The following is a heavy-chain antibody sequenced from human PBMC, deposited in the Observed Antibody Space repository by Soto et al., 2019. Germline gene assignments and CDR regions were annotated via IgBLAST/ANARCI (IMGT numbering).Heavy chain of an antibody. CDR2: IYPGDSDT. D-gene: IGHD6-25*01. CDR3: ARSRWXEAAGPIKGSFVNWFDP. V-gene: IGHV5-51*01. CDR1: GYSFTIYW. Sequence: GESLKISCKGSGYSFTIYWIGWVRQMPGKGLEWMGIIYPGDSDTRYSPSFQGQVTISADKSISTAYLQWSSLKASDTAMYYCARSRWXEAAGPIKGSFVNWFDPWGQGTLVTVSS. J-gene: IGHJ5*02.